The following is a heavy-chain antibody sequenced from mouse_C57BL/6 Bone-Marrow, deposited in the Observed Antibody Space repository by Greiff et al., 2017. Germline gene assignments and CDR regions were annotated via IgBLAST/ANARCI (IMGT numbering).Heavy chain of an antibody. V-gene: IGHV1-59*01. Sequence: QVHVKQPGAELVRPGTSVKLSCKASGYTFTSYWMHWVKQWPGQGLEWIGVIDPSDSYTNYNQKFKGKATLTVDTSSSTAYMQLSSLTSEDSAVYYCARGNDYDGAWFAYWGQGTLVTVSA. D-gene: IGHD2-4*01. CDR1: GYTFTSYW. CDR2: IDPSDSYT. J-gene: IGHJ3*01. CDR3: ARGNDYDGAWFAY.